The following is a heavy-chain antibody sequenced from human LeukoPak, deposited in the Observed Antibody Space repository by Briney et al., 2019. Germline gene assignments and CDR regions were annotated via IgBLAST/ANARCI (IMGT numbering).Heavy chain of an antibody. J-gene: IGHJ4*02. CDR2: ISWNSGSI. CDR3: ARGVVPAAISWYYFDY. Sequence: GRSLRLSCAASGFTFDDYAMHWVRQAPGKGLEWVSGISWNSGSIGYADSVKGRFTISRDNAKNSLYLQMNSLRAEDTAVYYCARGVVPAAISWYYFDYWGQGTLVTVSS. V-gene: IGHV3-9*01. CDR1: GFTFDDYA. D-gene: IGHD2-2*01.